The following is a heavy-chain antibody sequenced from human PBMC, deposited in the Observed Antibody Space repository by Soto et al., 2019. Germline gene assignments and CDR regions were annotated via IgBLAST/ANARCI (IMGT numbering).Heavy chain of an antibody. CDR1: GGSISSGGYY. D-gene: IGHD6-13*01. V-gene: IGHV4-31*03. CDR3: ARGPGYSSRSYYGMDV. CDR2: IYYSGST. J-gene: IGHJ6*02. Sequence: PSETLSLTCTVSGGSISSGGYYWSWIRQHPGKGLEWIGYIYYSGSTYYNPSLKSRVTISVDTPKNQFSLKLSSVTAADTAVYYCARGPGYSSRSYYGMDVWGQGTTVTVSS.